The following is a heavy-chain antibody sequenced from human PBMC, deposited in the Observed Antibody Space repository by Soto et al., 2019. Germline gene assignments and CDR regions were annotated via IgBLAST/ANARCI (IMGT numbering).Heavy chain of an antibody. V-gene: IGHV1-18*01. CDR2: MSAYNGNT. CDR3: ARVKGGGSGSYYGY. CDR1: GYTFTSYG. Sequence: QVQLVQSGAEVKKPGASVKVSCKGSGYTFTSYGINWVRQAPGQGLEWMGWMSAYNGNTNYAQKLKGRVTMTTDTSTSTAYMELRSLRSDDSALYYCARVKGGGSGSYYGYWGQGTLVTVSS. D-gene: IGHD3-10*01. J-gene: IGHJ4*02.